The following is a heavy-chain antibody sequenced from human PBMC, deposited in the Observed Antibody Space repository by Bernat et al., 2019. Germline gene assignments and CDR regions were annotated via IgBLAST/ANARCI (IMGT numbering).Heavy chain of an antibody. D-gene: IGHD6-13*01. CDR2: IYSGGST. CDR3: ARTIADDAFDI. V-gene: IGHV3-66*01. J-gene: IGHJ3*02. CDR1: GFTVSSNY. Sequence: EVQLVESGGGLVQPGGSLRLSCAASGFTVSSNYMSWVRQAPGKGLEWVSVIYSGGSTYYADSMKGRFTISRDNSKNTLYLQMNSLRAEDTAVYYCARTIADDAFDIWGQGTMVTVSS.